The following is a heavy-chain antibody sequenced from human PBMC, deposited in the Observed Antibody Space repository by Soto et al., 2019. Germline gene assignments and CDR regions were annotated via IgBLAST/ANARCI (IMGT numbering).Heavy chain of an antibody. D-gene: IGHD2-2*01. CDR2: IYYSGST. CDR1: GGSISSYY. J-gene: IGHJ6*03. CDR3: ARGRPQKGGYCSSTSCYSYYYYYMEV. Sequence: PSETLSLTCTVSGGSISSYYWSWIRQPPGKGLEWIGYIYYSGSTNYNPSLKSRVTISVDTSKNQFSLKLSSVTAADTAVYYCARGRPQKGGYCSSTSCYSYYYYYMEVWGKGTTVTVS. V-gene: IGHV4-59*01.